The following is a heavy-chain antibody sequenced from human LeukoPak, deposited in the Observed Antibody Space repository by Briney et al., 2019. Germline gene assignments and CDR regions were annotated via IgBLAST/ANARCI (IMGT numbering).Heavy chain of an antibody. J-gene: IGHJ4*02. CDR3: ARGLRYDKDY. CDR2: ITSGSSST. D-gene: IGHD3-22*01. Sequence: GGSLRLSCAASGFTFSSYSMNWVRQAPGKGLEWVSYITSGSSSTDYADSVKGRFTISRENAKNSLYLQMNSLRDEDTAVYYCARGLRYDKDYWGQGTLVTVSS. CDR1: GFTFSSYS. V-gene: IGHV3-48*02.